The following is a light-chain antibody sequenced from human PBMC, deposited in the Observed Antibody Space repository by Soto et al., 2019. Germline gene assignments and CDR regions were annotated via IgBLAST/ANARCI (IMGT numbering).Light chain of an antibody. CDR3: ATWDSSLYGVV. CDR1: SPNIGKNL. CDR2: END. Sequence: QSVLTQPPSVSAATGQKVTISCSGSSPNIGKNLVSWYQQLPGTVPKVLIFENDKRLSGISDRFSGSRSGTSATLDITGLQNGDEGDYCCATWDSSLYGVVFGGGTKVTVL. V-gene: IGLV1-51*02. J-gene: IGLJ2*01.